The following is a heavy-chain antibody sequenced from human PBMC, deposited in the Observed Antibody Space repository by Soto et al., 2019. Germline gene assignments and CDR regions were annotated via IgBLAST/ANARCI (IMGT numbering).Heavy chain of an antibody. V-gene: IGHV1-69*12. Sequence: QVQLVQSGAEMKEPGSSVKVSCKTSGGTFSSSAISWLRQAPGQGLEWMGGIIPLFRTPDYAQKFQGRVTMAADESTSPAYMELSSLRSEDTAVYYWAGANDRLQLGGNYCYMLDVWGQGTTITVSS. CDR2: IIPLFRTP. CDR3: AGANDRLQLGGNYCYMLDV. J-gene: IGHJ6*02. D-gene: IGHD1-7*01. CDR1: GGTFSSSA.